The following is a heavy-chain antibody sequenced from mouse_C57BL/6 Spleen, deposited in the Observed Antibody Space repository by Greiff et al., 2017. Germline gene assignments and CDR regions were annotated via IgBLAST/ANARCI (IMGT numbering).Heavy chain of an antibody. CDR3: ARALYDYVYFDY. CDR1: GYTFTDYY. J-gene: IGHJ2*01. D-gene: IGHD2-4*01. CDR2: ITPYHGGT. V-gene: IGHV1-19*01. Sequence: EVQLQQSGPVLVKPGASVKMSCKASGYTFTDYYMNWVKQSHGKSLEWIVVITPYHGGTSYNQKFKGKATLTVDKSSSTAYMELNSLTSEDSAVYYCARALYDYVYFDYWGQGTTLTVSS.